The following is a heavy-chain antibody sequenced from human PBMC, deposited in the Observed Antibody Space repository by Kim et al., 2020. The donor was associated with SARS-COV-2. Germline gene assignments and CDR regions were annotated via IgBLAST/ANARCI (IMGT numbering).Heavy chain of an antibody. CDR3: ARGDLNYVWGWFDP. Sequence: AQKCQGRVTITADESTSTAYMELSSLRSEDTAVYYCARGDLNYVWGWFDPWGQGTLVTVSS. J-gene: IGHJ5*02. D-gene: IGHD1-7*01. V-gene: IGHV1-69*01.